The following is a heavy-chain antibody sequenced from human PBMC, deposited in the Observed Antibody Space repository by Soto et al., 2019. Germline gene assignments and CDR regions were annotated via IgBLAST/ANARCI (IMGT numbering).Heavy chain of an antibody. Sequence: EVQLLESGGGLVQPGGSLILSCAASGFTFSSYALSWVRLAPGKGLEWVSAISGSGAGTYYADSVKGRFTISRDNSKNTLYLQMNSLRAEDTAVYYCANSIAAAGIAMDYWGQGTLVTVSS. CDR1: GFTFSSYA. V-gene: IGHV3-23*01. CDR2: ISGSGAGT. D-gene: IGHD6-13*01. J-gene: IGHJ4*02. CDR3: ANSIAAAGIAMDY.